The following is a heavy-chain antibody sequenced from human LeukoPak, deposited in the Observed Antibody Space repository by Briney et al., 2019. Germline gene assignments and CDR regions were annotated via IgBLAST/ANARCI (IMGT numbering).Heavy chain of an antibody. CDR2: VGTGSDT. V-gene: IGHV3-23*01. Sequence: PGGSLRLSCAGSGFTFNNFAMGWVRQAPGKGLEWVSVVGTGSDTYYADSVKGRFTISRDNSKSTVYLQMNSLRAEDTAVYYCASRPPYYYDSSGYYYVYWGQGTLVTVSS. CDR3: ASRPPYYYDSSGYYYVY. J-gene: IGHJ4*02. D-gene: IGHD3-22*01. CDR1: GFTFNNFA.